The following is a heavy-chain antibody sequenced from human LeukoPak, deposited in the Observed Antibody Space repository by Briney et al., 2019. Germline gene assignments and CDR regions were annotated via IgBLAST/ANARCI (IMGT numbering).Heavy chain of an antibody. J-gene: IGHJ4*02. Sequence: SETLSVTCAVYGGSFSGYYWSWIRQPPGKGLEWIGEINHSGSTNYNPSLKSRVTISVDTSKNQFSLKLSSVTAADTAVYYCARGSGSYCFDYWGQGTLVTVSS. V-gene: IGHV4-34*01. CDR2: INHSGST. D-gene: IGHD1-26*01. CDR3: ARGSGSYCFDY. CDR1: GGSFSGYY.